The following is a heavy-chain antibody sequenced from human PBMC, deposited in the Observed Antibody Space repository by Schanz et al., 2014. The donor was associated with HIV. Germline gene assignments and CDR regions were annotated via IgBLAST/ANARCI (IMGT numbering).Heavy chain of an antibody. CDR3: ASDGSGSYLTLSLLYYGMDV. J-gene: IGHJ6*02. V-gene: IGHV3-33*01. D-gene: IGHD3-10*01. CDR2: IKQDGSEK. CDR1: GFTFSSFA. Sequence: QVQLVESGGGVVQPGRSLRLSCAASGFTFSSFAMHWVRQAPGKGLEWVANIKQDGSEKYYADSVKGRFTISRDNSKNTLYLQMNSLTAEDTAVYYCASDGSGSYLTLSLLYYGMDVWGQGTTVTVSS.